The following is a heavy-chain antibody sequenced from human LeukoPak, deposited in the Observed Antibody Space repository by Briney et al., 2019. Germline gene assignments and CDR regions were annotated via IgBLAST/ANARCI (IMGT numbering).Heavy chain of an antibody. J-gene: IGHJ6*02. V-gene: IGHV1-3*01. CDR2: INAGNGYT. D-gene: IGHD1-7*01. CDR3: ARGPGITGTAPGLDV. CDR1: GYTFTSYA. Sequence: VASVKVSCKASGYTFTSYAMHWVRQAPGQRLEWMGWINAGNGYTKSSQRFQGRVTFTRDTSASTAYMELSSLRSEDTAVYYCARGPGITGTAPGLDVWGQGTTVTVSS.